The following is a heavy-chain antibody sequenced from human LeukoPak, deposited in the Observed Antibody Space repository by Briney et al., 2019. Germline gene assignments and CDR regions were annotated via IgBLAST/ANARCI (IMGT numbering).Heavy chain of an antibody. CDR3: ARGDRAFDI. J-gene: IGHJ3*02. V-gene: IGHV3-30-3*01. Sequence: PGRSLRLSCAASGFSFTYYAMHWVRRAPGKGLEWVAIISYDGSSRFYADSVKGRFTISRDNSKNTLDLQMNSLRPDDTAVYYCARGDRAFDIWGQGTMVTVSS. D-gene: IGHD3-16*01. CDR1: GFSFTYYA. CDR2: ISYDGSSR.